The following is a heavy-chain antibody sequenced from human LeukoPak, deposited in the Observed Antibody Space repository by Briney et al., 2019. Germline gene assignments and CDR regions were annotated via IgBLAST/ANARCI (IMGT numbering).Heavy chain of an antibody. CDR2: INPNSGGT. J-gene: IGHJ4*02. D-gene: IGHD6-19*01. Sequence: ASVKVSCKPSGYTFTGYYMHWVRQAPGQGLEWMGWINPNSGGTNYAQKFQGRVTMTRDTSISTAYMELSRLRSDDTAVYYCARSVSIAVAGIGVDYWGQGTLVTVSS. CDR3: ARSVSIAVAGIGVDY. CDR1: GYTFTGYY. V-gene: IGHV1-2*02.